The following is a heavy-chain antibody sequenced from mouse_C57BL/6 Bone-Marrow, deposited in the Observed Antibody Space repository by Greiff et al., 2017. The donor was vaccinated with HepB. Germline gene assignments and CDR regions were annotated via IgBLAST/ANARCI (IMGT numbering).Heavy chain of an antibody. CDR3: AVLLRNY. J-gene: IGHJ2*01. Sequence: EVHLVESGGGLVQPGGSLKLSCAASGFTFSDYYMYWVRQTPEKRLEWVATISGGGGNTYYPDSVKGRFTISRDNAKNTLYLQMSSLRSEDTALYYCAVLLRNYWGQGTTLTVSS. CDR1: GFTFSDYY. CDR2: ISGGGGNT. D-gene: IGHD1-1*01. V-gene: IGHV5-9*01.